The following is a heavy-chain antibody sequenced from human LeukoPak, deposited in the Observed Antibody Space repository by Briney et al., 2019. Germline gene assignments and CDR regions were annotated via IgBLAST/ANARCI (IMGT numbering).Heavy chain of an antibody. CDR3: ARVIAAAGFGDWFDP. CDR1: GGSISSGGYS. Sequence: SETLSLTCAVSGGSISSGGYSWSWIRQPPGKGLEWIGYIYHSGSTYYNPSLKSRVTISVDRSKNQFSLKLSSVTAADTAVYYCARVIAAAGFGDWFDPWGQGTLVTVSS. CDR2: IYHSGST. V-gene: IGHV4-30-2*01. J-gene: IGHJ5*02. D-gene: IGHD6-13*01.